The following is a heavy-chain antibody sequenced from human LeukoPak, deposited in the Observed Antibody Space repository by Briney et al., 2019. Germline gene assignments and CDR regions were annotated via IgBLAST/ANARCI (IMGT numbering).Heavy chain of an antibody. CDR2: MNPNSGNT. D-gene: IGHD6-19*01. Sequence: GASVKVSCKASGYTFTSYDINWVRQATGQGLEWMGWMNPNSGNTGYAQKFQGRVTITRNTSISTAYMELSSPRSEDTAVYYCARLLDRVAGTPDAFDIWGQGTMVTVSS. CDR3: ARLLDRVAGTPDAFDI. J-gene: IGHJ3*02. CDR1: GYTFTSYD. V-gene: IGHV1-8*03.